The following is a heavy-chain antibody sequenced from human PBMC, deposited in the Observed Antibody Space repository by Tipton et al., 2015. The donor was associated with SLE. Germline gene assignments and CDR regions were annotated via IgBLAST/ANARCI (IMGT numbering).Heavy chain of an antibody. V-gene: IGHV4-31*03. D-gene: IGHD2-21*01. Sequence: TLSLTCTVSGGSISSGGYYWSWIRQHPGKGLEWIGYIYYSGSTYYNPSPKSRVTISVDTSKNQFSLKLSSVTAADTAVYYCASEYCGGDCYRSNYYMDVWGKGTTVSVSS. J-gene: IGHJ6*03. CDR1: GGSISSGGYY. CDR2: IYYSGST. CDR3: ASEYCGGDCYRSNYYMDV.